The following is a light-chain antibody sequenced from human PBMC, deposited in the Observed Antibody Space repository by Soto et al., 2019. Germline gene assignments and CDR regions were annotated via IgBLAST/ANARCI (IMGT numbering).Light chain of an antibody. V-gene: IGKV3-15*01. CDR1: QTISNT. CDR3: QQYYHWPVT. Sequence: EVVMTQSPATLSVSPGDKVSLSCRANQTISNTLAWYQQKPGQAPRLLIYAASTRATGVSARFSGSGSGTEFTLTVDTLQSEDIAIYYCQQYYHWPVTFGGGTKVDIK. J-gene: IGKJ4*01. CDR2: AAS.